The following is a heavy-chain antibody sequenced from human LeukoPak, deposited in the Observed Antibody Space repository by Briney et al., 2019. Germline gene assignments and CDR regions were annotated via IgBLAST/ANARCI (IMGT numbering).Heavy chain of an antibody. CDR2: ISSRGSYL. CDR1: GFTFNNHS. D-gene: IGHD1-14*01. V-gene: IGHV3-21*01. J-gene: IGHJ4*02. Sequence: GGSLRLSCAGSGFTFNNHSLNWFRQAPGKGLEWVSSISSRGSYLYYTDSVKGRFTVSRDNAKNSLYLHMGSLRAEDTAIYWCARDLSGFMRNDHWGQGTLVTVSS. CDR3: ARDLSGFMRNDH.